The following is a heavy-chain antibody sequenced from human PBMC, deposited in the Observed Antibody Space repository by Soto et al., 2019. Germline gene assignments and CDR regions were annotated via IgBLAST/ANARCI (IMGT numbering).Heavy chain of an antibody. CDR3: ARQQKEDTDYYYGMDV. CDR2: IDPSDSYT. CDR1: GYSFTSYW. D-gene: IGHD2-15*01. Sequence: HGESLKISCKGSGYSFTSYWISWVRQMPGKGLEWMGRIDPSDSYTNYSPSFQGHVTISADKSISTAYLQWSSLKASDTAMYYCARQQKEDTDYYYGMDVWGQGTTVTVSS. J-gene: IGHJ6*02. V-gene: IGHV5-10-1*01.